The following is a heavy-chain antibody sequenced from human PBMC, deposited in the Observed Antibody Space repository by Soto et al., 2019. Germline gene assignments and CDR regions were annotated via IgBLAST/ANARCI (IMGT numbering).Heavy chain of an antibody. CDR3: VRQGFGRLHGLVDV. D-gene: IGHD3-10*01. CDR2: IDSNGGT. J-gene: IGHJ6*02. CDR1: DDSSSNYK. Sequence: QVQLQESGPGLVKPSETLSLTCTVSDDSSSNYKWSWIRQPPGRRLEWIGYIDSNGGTSYNPSLQSRVTIAKDTSTKQFFLKLSSLTAADTAVYYCVRQGFGRLHGLVDVWGQGTTVTVSS. V-gene: IGHV4-59*08.